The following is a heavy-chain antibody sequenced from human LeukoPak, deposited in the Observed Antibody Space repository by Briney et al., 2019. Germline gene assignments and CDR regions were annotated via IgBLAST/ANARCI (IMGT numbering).Heavy chain of an antibody. CDR3: AGQGRWLQGVNAFDI. CDR2: IYPGDSDT. D-gene: IGHD5-24*01. J-gene: IGHJ3*02. Sequence: GESLKISCKGSGYSFTSYWIGWVRQMPGKGLEWMGIIYPGDSDTRYSPSFQGQVTISADQSISTAYLQWSGLKASDTVLYFCAGQGRWLQGVNAFDIWGQGTMVTVSS. CDR1: GYSFTSYW. V-gene: IGHV5-51*01.